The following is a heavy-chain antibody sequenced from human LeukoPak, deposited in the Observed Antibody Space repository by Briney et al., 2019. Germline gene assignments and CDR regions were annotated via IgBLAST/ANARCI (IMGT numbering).Heavy chain of an antibody. CDR2: IYHSGTT. CDR3: ARDMEMATRFDP. CDR1: GYSISSNYY. Sequence: PSETLSLTCGVSGYSISSNYYWGWIRQPPGKGLEWIGSIYHSGTTNYNPSLKSRVTISVDTSKNQFSLKLSSVTAADTAVYYCARDMEMATRFDPWGQGTLVTVSS. J-gene: IGHJ5*02. D-gene: IGHD5-24*01. V-gene: IGHV4-38-2*02.